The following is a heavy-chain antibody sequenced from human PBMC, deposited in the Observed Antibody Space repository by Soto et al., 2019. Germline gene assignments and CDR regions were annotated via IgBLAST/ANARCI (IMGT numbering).Heavy chain of an antibody. D-gene: IGHD3-10*01. Sequence: QVQLVQSGTEVKKPGASVKVSCKASGYTFTTHYMHWVRQAPGQGLEWMGIINPSGGRTTYAVKFQGRGTMTSDTSTNTVDVELHSLRSEDTAIYFCARAGENYGSGTFSPPLRFYFNSWGQGTLVTVSS. J-gene: IGHJ4*02. CDR3: ARAGENYGSGTFSPPLRFYFNS. V-gene: IGHV1-46*01. CDR2: INPSGGRT. CDR1: GYTFTTHY.